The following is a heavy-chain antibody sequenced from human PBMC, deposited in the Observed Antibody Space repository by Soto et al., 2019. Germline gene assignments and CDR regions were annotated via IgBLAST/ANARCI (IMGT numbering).Heavy chain of an antibody. V-gene: IGHV4-30-4*01. J-gene: IGHJ6*02. CDR3: VREDDGGDRDYYGLDV. Sequence: SETLSLTCTVSGGSLNSEHYHWTWIRQAPGKGLEWIGHIHYTGSVRYNPSLQSRITMSVDTSKNLFSLNLSSVTAADTAVYFCVREDDGGDRDYYGLDVWGQGTMVTVSS. D-gene: IGHD2-21*02. CDR2: IHYTGSV. CDR1: GGSLNSEHYH.